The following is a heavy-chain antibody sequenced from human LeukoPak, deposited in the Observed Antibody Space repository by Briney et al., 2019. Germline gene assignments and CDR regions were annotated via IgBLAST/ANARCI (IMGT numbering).Heavy chain of an antibody. D-gene: IGHD5/OR15-5a*01. CDR1: GFTFSIYW. CDR2: IKQDGSEK. CDR3: VSTATFDC. V-gene: IGHV3-7*05. J-gene: IGHJ4*02. Sequence: GGSLRLSCAASGFTFSIYWMSWVRQAPGKGLERVANIKQDGSEKYYVDSVKGRFTISRDNAKNSLYLQMNSLRAEDTAVYYCVSTATFDCWGQGTLVTVSS.